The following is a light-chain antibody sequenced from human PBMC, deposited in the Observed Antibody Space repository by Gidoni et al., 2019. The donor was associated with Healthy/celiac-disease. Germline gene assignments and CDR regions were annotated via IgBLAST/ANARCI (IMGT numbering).Light chain of an antibody. J-gene: IGLJ2*01. CDR3: SSYAGSNNLV. Sequence: SALTQPPSASGSLGQPVTISCTGTSSDVGGYNYVSWYQQHPGKAPKLMIYEVSKRPSGVPDRFSGSKSGNTASLTVSGLQAEDEADYYCSSYAGSNNLVFGGGTKLTVL. CDR1: SSDVGGYNY. V-gene: IGLV2-8*01. CDR2: EVS.